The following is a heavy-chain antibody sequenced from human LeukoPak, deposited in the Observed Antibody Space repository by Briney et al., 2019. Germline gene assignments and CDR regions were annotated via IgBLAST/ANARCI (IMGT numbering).Heavy chain of an antibody. CDR1: GYTFTGYY. V-gene: IGHV1-2*02. D-gene: IGHD6-25*01. CDR3: ARSSDRPTQADFGY. CDR2: INPNSGGT. Sequence: ASVKVSCKASGYTFTGYYMHWVRQAPGQGLEWMGWINPNSGGTNYAQKFQGRVTMTRDTSISTAYMELSRLRSDDTAVCYCARSSDRPTQADFGYWGQGTLVTVSS. J-gene: IGHJ4*02.